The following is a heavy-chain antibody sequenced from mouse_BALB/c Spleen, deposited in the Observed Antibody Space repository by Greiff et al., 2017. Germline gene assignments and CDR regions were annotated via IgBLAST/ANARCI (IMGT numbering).Heavy chain of an antibody. CDR1: GFTFSDYY. CDR3: ARHLDY. CDR2: ISDGGSYT. Sequence: EVKLVESGGGLVKPGGSLKLSCAASGFTFSDYYMYWVRQTPEKRLEWVATISDGGSYTYYPDSVKGRFTISRDNAKNTLYLQMSSLKSEDTAMYYCARHLDYWGQGTSVTVSS. J-gene: IGHJ4*01. V-gene: IGHV5-4*02.